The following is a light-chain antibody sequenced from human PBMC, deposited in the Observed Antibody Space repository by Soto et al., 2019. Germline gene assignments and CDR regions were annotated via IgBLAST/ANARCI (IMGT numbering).Light chain of an antibody. Sequence: IQLTQSPSSLSASVGDRVTITCRARQGISSYLAWYQQKPGKAPQLLIYAASTLQSGVPSRFSGSGSGTDFTLTISSLQPEDFATYYCQHLNNFPLSFGGGTKVEIK. V-gene: IGKV1-9*01. CDR1: QGISSY. J-gene: IGKJ4*01. CDR3: QHLNNFPLS. CDR2: AAS.